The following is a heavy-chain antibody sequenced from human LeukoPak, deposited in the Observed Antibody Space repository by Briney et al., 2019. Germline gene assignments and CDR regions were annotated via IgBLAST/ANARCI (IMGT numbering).Heavy chain of an antibody. J-gene: IGHJ4*02. CDR2: IKGSGSEK. Sequence: PGGSLRLSCVVSGFTFSDYWMNWFRQAPGKGLEWVANIKGSGSEKYYLYSVKGRFTISRDNSWNTLYLQMNSLAVEDTAVYYCARGWGEKGRCRGGTCNNPEFDYWGQGALVIVSS. V-gene: IGHV3-7*01. CDR3: ARGWGEKGRCRGGTCNNPEFDY. CDR1: GFTFSDYW. D-gene: IGHD2-15*01.